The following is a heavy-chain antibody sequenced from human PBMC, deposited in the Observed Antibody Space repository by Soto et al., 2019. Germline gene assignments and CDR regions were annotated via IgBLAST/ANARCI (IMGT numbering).Heavy chain of an antibody. J-gene: IGHJ6*02. D-gene: IGHD3-3*01. CDR1: GISLTNFW. CDR3: ARAFGSVRSGSRLHYYGMDV. CDR2: INPESTTI. V-gene: IGHV3-74*01. Sequence: PGGSLRLSCTASGISLTNFWIHWVRQAPGKGLVWVSRINPESTTINYADSVKGRFIISRDNAENTMYLQMNSLRAEDTAVYYCARAFGSVRSGSRLHYYGMDVWGQGTTVTVSS.